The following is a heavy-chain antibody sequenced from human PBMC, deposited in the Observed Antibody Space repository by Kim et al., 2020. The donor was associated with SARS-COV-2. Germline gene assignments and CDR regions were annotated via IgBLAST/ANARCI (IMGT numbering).Heavy chain of an antibody. CDR3: ARDATVINYFDY. D-gene: IGHD4-17*01. J-gene: IGHJ4*02. Sequence: KYSQKCQGRGTITRDTSASTAYMELSSLRSEDTAVYYCARDATVINYFDYWGQGTLVTVSS. V-gene: IGHV1-3*01.